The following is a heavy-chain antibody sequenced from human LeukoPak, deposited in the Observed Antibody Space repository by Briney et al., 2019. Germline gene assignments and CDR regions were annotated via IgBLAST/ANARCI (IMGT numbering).Heavy chain of an antibody. Sequence: GGSLRLSCAASGFTFSSYGMPWVRQAPGKGLEWVAVIWHDGSNKYYADSVKGRFTISRDNSKNTLYLQMNSLRAEDTAVYYCARNQPLLRNFDYWGQGTLVTVSS. V-gene: IGHV3-33*01. CDR2: IWHDGSNK. CDR1: GFTFSSYG. J-gene: IGHJ4*02. D-gene: IGHD2-2*01. CDR3: ARNQPLLRNFDY.